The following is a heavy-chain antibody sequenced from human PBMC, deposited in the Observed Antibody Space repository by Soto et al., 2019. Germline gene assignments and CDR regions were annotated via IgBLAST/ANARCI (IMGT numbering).Heavy chain of an antibody. Sequence: QVQLQESGPGLVKPSGTLSLTCAVSGGSISSSNWWSWVRQPPGNGLEWIGEIYHSGSTNYNPSLKRRVTISVDKSKNQCSLKLSSVTAADTAVYYCASWGPYYYDSSGYYYDYWGQGTLVTVSS. J-gene: IGHJ4*02. CDR1: GGSISSSNW. CDR3: ASWGPYYYDSSGYYYDY. CDR2: IYHSGST. V-gene: IGHV4-4*02. D-gene: IGHD3-22*01.